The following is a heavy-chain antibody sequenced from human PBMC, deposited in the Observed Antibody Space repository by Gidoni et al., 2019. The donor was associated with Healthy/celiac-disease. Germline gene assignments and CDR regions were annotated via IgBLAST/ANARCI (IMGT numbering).Heavy chain of an antibody. CDR1: GFTFSSYS. CDR2: ISSSSSTI. Sequence: EVQLVESGGGLVQPGGALRLSCAASGFTFSSYSMNWVRQAPGKGLEWVSYISSSSSTIYYADSVKGRFTISRDNAKNSLYLQMNSLRAEDTAVYYCARDSQDAFDIWGHGTMVTVSS. J-gene: IGHJ3*02. CDR3: ARDSQDAFDI. V-gene: IGHV3-48*01.